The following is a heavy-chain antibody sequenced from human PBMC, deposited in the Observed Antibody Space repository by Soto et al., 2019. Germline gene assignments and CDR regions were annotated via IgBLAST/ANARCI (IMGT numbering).Heavy chain of an antibody. J-gene: IGHJ4*02. CDR1: VYSFTTYA. CDR3: ARDNRGGSDYTTYYSDFDY. V-gene: IGHV1-3*01. D-gene: IGHD5-12*01. CDR2: INGDNGKT. Sequence: VSVKVDFKTSVYSFTTYAIHFDRKATRQRLEWMGWINGDNGKTKYSEKFQGRVTITRDTSASTGYMELTRLRSEDTAVYYCARDNRGGSDYTTYYSDFDYWGQRPMVTGYS.